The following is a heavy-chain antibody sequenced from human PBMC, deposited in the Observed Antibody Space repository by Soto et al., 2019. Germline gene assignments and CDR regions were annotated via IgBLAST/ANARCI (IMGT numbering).Heavy chain of an antibody. Sequence: ASVKVSCKASGYTFTSYAMHWVRQAPGQRLEWMGWINAGNGNTKYSQKFQGRVTITRDTSASTAYMGLSSLRSEDTAVYYCARQRDYCSSTSCYPGGGKYYYYYMDVWGKGTTVTVSS. V-gene: IGHV1-3*01. CDR3: ARQRDYCSSTSCYPGGGKYYYYYMDV. CDR2: INAGNGNT. J-gene: IGHJ6*03. D-gene: IGHD2-2*01. CDR1: GYTFTSYA.